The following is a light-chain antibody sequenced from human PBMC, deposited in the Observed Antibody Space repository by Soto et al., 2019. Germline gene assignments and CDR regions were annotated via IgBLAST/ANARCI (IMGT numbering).Light chain of an antibody. V-gene: IGLV1-44*01. CDR3: AAWDDSLKGGV. Sequence: QLVLTQPPSASGTPGQGVTISCSGSTSNIGPNAVSWYQQFPGAPPKLLISDNSQRPSGVPDRFSASKSGTSASLAISGLQSEDEADYYCAAWDDSLKGGVFGGGTKVTVL. CDR1: TSNIGPNA. CDR2: DNS. J-gene: IGLJ3*02.